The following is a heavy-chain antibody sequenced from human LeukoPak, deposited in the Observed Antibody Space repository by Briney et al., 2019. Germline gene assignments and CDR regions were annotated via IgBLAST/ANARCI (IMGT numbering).Heavy chain of an antibody. J-gene: IGHJ4*02. CDR1: GGSISSYY. D-gene: IGHD5-18*01. V-gene: IGHV4-59*12. CDR2: IYYSGST. Sequence: SETLSLTCTVSGGSISSYYWSWIRQPPGKGLEWVAYIYYSGSTNYNPSLKSRVTISVDTSKNQFSLKLSSVTAADTAVYYCARVPVDTAMSYYFDYWGQGTLVTVSS. CDR3: ARVPVDTAMSYYFDY.